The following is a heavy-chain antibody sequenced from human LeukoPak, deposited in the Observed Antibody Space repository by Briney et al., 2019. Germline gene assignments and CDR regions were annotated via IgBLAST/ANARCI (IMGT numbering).Heavy chain of an antibody. D-gene: IGHD1-26*01. J-gene: IGHJ4*02. CDR3: ARGAHFYSGSYPFDY. CDR1: GGSISSYY. V-gene: IGHV4-4*07. Sequence: SETLCLTCTVSGGSISSYYLSWVRQPPGKGLEWIGRIYTSGSTNYNPSLKSRVAMSVDTSKNQFSLKLSYVTAADTAVYYCARGAHFYSGSYPFDYWGQGTLVTVSS. CDR2: IYTSGST.